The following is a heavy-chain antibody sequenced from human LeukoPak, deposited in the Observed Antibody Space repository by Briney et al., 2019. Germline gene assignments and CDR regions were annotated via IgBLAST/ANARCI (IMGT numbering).Heavy chain of an antibody. Sequence: GGSLRLSCAASGFTFSSYAMSWVRQAPGKGLEWVSAISGSGGSTYYADSVKGRFTISRDNSKNTLYLQMDSLRAEDTAVYYCAKDSPYYYDSSGYSDYWGQGTLVTVSS. D-gene: IGHD3-22*01. CDR1: GFTFSSYA. J-gene: IGHJ4*02. CDR2: ISGSGGST. CDR3: AKDSPYYYDSSGYSDY. V-gene: IGHV3-23*01.